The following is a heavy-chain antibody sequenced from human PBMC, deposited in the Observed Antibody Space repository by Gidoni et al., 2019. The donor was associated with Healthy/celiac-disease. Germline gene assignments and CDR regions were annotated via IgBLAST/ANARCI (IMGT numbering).Heavy chain of an antibody. D-gene: IGHD2-2*02. Sequence: QVQLQESGPGLVQPSETLSLTCTVSGGSISRYYWSWIRQPPGKGLEWIGYIYYSGSTNYNPSLKSRVTISVDTSKNQFSLKLSSVTAADTAVYYCARGAIGPHYYYYYYMDVWGKGTTVTVSS. CDR1: GGSISRYY. V-gene: IGHV4-59*01. CDR3: ARGAIGPHYYYYYYMDV. J-gene: IGHJ6*03. CDR2: IYYSGST.